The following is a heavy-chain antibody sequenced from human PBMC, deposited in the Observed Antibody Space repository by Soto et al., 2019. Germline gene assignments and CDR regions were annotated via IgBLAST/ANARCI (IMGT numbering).Heavy chain of an antibody. J-gene: IGHJ6*02. D-gene: IGHD2-2*01. CDR3: AGDRCSSTSCYDRNGMDV. Sequence: QVQLQESGPGLVKPSQTLSLTCTVSGGSISSGGYYWSWIRQHPGKGLEWIGYIYHSGSTYYNPSRKSRVTISEATSKNQFSLKLRSVTAADTAVYYCAGDRCSSTSCYDRNGMDVWGQGTTVTVSS. CDR1: GGSISSGGYY. V-gene: IGHV4-31*03. CDR2: IYHSGST.